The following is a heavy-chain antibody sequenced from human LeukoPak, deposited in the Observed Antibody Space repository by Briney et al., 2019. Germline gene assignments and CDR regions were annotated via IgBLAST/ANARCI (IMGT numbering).Heavy chain of an antibody. CDR3: ARDNSVGDNAWRFDP. V-gene: IGHV1-46*01. D-gene: IGHD1-26*01. CDR1: GYTFTNYG. J-gene: IGHJ5*02. Sequence: ASVKVSCKASGYTFTNYGISWVRQPPAQGLEWMGLINPTGGSTGYAQKFQGRVTMARDMSTSTDYMKLSSLRSEDTAIYYCARDNSVGDNAWRFDPWGQGTLVTVSS. CDR2: INPTGGST.